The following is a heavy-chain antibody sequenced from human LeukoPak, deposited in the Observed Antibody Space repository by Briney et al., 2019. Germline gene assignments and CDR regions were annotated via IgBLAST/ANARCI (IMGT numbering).Heavy chain of an antibody. CDR1: GGSISGHY. D-gene: IGHD3-10*01. J-gene: IGHJ3*02. Sequence: SETLSLTCTVSGGSISGHYCGWIRQPPGKGLEWLGYIYYTGGTSYNPSLESRVTISLDMSKNQLSLRLSSLTSADTALYHCAKVRMVRFSDAFDIWGQGTMVTVSS. CDR3: AKVRMVRFSDAFDI. V-gene: IGHV4-59*11. CDR2: IYYTGGT.